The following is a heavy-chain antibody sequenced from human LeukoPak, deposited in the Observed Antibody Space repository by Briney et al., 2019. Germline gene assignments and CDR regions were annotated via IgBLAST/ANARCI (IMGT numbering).Heavy chain of an antibody. CDR2: ISWNSVSI. Sequence: GGSLRLSCAASGFTFDDYAMHWVRQAPGKGLEWVSGISWNSVSIGYAESVKGRFTISRDNAKNSLYLQMNSLRAEDTALYYCAKDLSYYYDSSGSFDYWGQGTLVTVSS. CDR1: GFTFDDYA. CDR3: AKDLSYYYDSSGSFDY. J-gene: IGHJ4*02. V-gene: IGHV3-9*01. D-gene: IGHD3-22*01.